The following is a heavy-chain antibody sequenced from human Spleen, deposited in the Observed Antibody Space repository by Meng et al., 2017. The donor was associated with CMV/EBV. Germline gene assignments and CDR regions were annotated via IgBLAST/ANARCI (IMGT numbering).Heavy chain of an antibody. CDR3: ARNRFLGYCSSTSCQWYFDL. CDR1: GYSFTTYW. Sequence: GGSLRLSCKGSGYSFTTYWIGWVRQMPGKGLEWMGIIYPGDSDTRYSPSFQGQVTISADKSINTAYLQWSSLKAPDTAMYYCARNRFLGYCSSTSCQWYFDLWGRGTLVTVSS. J-gene: IGHJ2*01. V-gene: IGHV5-51*01. D-gene: IGHD2-2*01. CDR2: IYPGDSDT.